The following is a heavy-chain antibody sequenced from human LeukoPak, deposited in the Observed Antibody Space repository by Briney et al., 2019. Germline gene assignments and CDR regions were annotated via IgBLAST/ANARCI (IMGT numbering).Heavy chain of an antibody. CDR1: GFTFSDYY. CDR2: ISTSGNVN. CDR3: ARVVGGDFDY. D-gene: IGHD4-23*01. Sequence: PGGSLRLSCAASGFTFSDYYMTWIRQAPGKGLEWVSFISTSGNVNYYADSVKGRFTISRDNSKNTLYLQMNSLRAEDTAVYYCARVVGGDFDYWGQGTLVTVSS. J-gene: IGHJ4*02. V-gene: IGHV3-11*01.